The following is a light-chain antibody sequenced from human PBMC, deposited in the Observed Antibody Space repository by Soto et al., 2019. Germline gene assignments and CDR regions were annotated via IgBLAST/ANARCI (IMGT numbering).Light chain of an antibody. Sequence: IVLTQSPGTLSLSPGERATLSCRASQSVRSSHLAWYQQKPGQAPRLLIYGASSRATGIPDRFSGSGSGTDFTLIISRLEPEDFVVYYCQQYDNSPWTFGQGTKVDI. CDR3: QQYDNSPWT. CDR2: GAS. CDR1: QSVRSSH. V-gene: IGKV3-20*01. J-gene: IGKJ1*01.